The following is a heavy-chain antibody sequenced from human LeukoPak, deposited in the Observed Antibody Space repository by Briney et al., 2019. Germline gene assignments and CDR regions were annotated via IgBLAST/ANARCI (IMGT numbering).Heavy chain of an antibody. Sequence: PSETLSLTCAVSGGSISSSNWWSWVRQPPGKGLEWIGEIYHSGSTNYNPSLKSRVTISVDKSKNQFSLKLSSVTAADTAVYYCARLPTDYYDSSGYYGGYWGQGTLVTVSS. J-gene: IGHJ4*02. CDR3: ARLPTDYYDSSGYYGGY. V-gene: IGHV4-4*02. CDR2: IYHSGST. D-gene: IGHD3-22*01. CDR1: GGSISSSNW.